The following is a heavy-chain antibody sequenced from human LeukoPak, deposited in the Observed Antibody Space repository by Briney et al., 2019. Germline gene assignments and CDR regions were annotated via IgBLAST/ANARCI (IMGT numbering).Heavy chain of an antibody. CDR2: ISSSSSYI. CDR1: GFTFSSYS. D-gene: IGHD3-9*01. Sequence: GGSLRLSCAASGFTFSSYSMNWVRQAPGKGLEWVSSISSSSSYIYYADSVKGRFTISRDNAKNSLYLQMNSLRAEDTAVYYCARGKYYDILTGYYTLYYGMDVWCQGTTVTVSS. V-gene: IGHV3-21*01. CDR3: ARGKYYDILTGYYTLYYGMDV. J-gene: IGHJ6*02.